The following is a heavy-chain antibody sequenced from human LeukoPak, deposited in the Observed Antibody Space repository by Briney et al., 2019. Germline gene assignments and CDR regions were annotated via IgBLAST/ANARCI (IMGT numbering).Heavy chain of an antibody. CDR3: GKRSTSLRGRGNY. Sequence: GGSLRLSCAASGFTFSNYDMGWVRQAPGKGLEWVSVISAGGDNTLYADSVRGRFTISRDNSRNAVDLQMNSLRAEDTAVYYCGKRSTSLRGRGNYWGQGALVTVSS. V-gene: IGHV3-23*01. J-gene: IGHJ4*02. CDR2: ISAGGDNT. D-gene: IGHD2-2*01. CDR1: GFTFSNYD.